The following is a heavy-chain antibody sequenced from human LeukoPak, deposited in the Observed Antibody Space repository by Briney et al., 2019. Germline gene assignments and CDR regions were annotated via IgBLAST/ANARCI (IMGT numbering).Heavy chain of an antibody. CDR1: GFIFSRYN. D-gene: IGHD2-2*01. Sequence: GGSLRLSCAASGFIFSRYNMNWVRQAPGKGLEWVSSISSSSDYIYYADSVKGRFTISRDNAKNSLHLQMNSLRAEDTAVYYCAREGYQLLAFDYWGQGTLVTVSS. V-gene: IGHV3-21*01. CDR2: ISSSSDYI. CDR3: AREGYQLLAFDY. J-gene: IGHJ4*02.